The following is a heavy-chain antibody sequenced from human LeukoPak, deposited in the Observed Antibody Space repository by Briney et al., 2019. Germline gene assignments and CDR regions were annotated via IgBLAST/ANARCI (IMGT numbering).Heavy chain of an antibody. D-gene: IGHD2-15*01. J-gene: IGHJ4*02. Sequence: ASVKVSCKTSGYTSTRYGISWVRQAPGQGLEWMGWISGYNGNIKYEQKLQGRVTLTTDTSTSTADMELRSLRSDDTAVYYCARVGCSGGSCYSSADYWGQGTLVTVSS. V-gene: IGHV1-18*01. CDR3: ARVGCSGGSCYSSADY. CDR1: GYTSTRYG. CDR2: ISGYNGNI.